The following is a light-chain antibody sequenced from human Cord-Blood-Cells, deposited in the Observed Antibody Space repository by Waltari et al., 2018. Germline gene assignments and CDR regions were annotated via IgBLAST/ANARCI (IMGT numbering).Light chain of an antibody. CDR1: SSDVGGYNY. V-gene: IGLV2-11*01. CDR3: CSYAGSYTLV. J-gene: IGLJ3*02. CDR2: DVG. Sequence: QSALTQPRSVSGSPGQSVTISCTGTSSDVGGYNYVSWYQQHPGKAPKLMIYDVGTRPSGVPDRFSGSKSGHAASLTISGLQAEDEADYYCCSYAGSYTLVFGGGTKLTVL.